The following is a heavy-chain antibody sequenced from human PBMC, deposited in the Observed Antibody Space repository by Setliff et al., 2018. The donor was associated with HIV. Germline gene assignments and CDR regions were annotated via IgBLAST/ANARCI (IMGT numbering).Heavy chain of an antibody. V-gene: IGHV4-39*07. D-gene: IGHD3-22*01. CDR1: GGSISSRSYY. CDR2: IYYSGST. CDR3: ARGLPSYYYESSGSLGWFDP. Sequence: SETLSLTCTVSGGSISSRSYYWGWIRQPPGKGLEWIGSIYYSGSTYYDPSLKSRVTMSIDTSKNQFSLKLSSVTAADTAVYYCARGLPSYYYESSGSLGWFDPWGQGTLVTV. J-gene: IGHJ5*02.